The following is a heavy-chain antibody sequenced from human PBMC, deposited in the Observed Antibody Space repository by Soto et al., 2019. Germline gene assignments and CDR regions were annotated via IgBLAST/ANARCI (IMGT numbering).Heavy chain of an antibody. Sequence: GVLRLSCAASGFSFSNYAMTWVRQAPGKGLEWVSFLSGTGGSTYYADSVKGRFTISRDNSKNTLYLQMNSLRAEDTAIYYCAKEMERRLAFDYWGQGALVTVSS. CDR1: GFSFSNYA. D-gene: IGHD1-1*01. V-gene: IGHV3-23*01. CDR2: LSGTGGST. J-gene: IGHJ4*02. CDR3: AKEMERRLAFDY.